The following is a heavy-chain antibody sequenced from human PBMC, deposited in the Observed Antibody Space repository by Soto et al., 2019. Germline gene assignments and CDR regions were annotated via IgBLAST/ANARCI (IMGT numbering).Heavy chain of an antibody. D-gene: IGHD3-9*01. CDR2: SRGKPNRYAT. J-gene: IGHJ6*03. CDR3: TRGLTVGTPTDKVIYDYYYMDV. V-gene: IGHV3-73*01. CDR1: GITFFSGSA. Sequence: EVQLVESGGDLVQPGGSLKLSCEASGITFFSGSAIHLVRQASGKVLEWLGRSRGKPNRYATAYNPSMNGSFIISRDDSKNTASLQLTSLQSEDTAVYYCTRGLTVGTPTDKVIYDYYYMDVWGKGTTVTVAS.